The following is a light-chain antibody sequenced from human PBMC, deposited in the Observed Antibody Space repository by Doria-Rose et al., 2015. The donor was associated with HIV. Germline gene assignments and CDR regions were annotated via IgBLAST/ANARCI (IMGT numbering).Light chain of an antibody. CDR2: WAS. CDR1: QSLLYTSKNY. CDR3: QQYYDTPS. J-gene: IGKJ3*01. Sequence: DIRLTQSPEPLGMSLGERATLNCKSNQSLLYTSKNYLAWYQQKPGQPPKLLIYWASTRQSGVPARFSGSGSGTDFTLTISSLEAEDVAVYYCQQYYDTPSFGLGTTVDIK. V-gene: IGKV4-1*01.